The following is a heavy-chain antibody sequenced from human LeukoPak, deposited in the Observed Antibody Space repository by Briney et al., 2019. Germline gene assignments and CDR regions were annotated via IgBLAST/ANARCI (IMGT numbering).Heavy chain of an antibody. CDR1: GYSINSAYS. CDR2: INHSGST. Sequence: SETLSLTCNVSGYSINSAYSWGWIRQPPGKGLEWIGEINHSGSTNYNPSLKSRVTISVDTSKNQFSLKLSSVTAADTAVYYCARRGPYYGSGSYIRIHPPANWFDPWGQGTLVTVSS. J-gene: IGHJ5*02. D-gene: IGHD3-10*01. V-gene: IGHV4-38-2*02. CDR3: ARRGPYYGSGSYIRIHPPANWFDP.